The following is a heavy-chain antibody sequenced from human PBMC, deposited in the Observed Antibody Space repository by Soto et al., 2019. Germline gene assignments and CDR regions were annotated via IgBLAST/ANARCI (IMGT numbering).Heavy chain of an antibody. J-gene: IGHJ6*03. CDR2: ISGSSTTI. Sequence: EVQLVESGGGLVQPGGSLRLSCAASGYIFDDYSMNWVRQAPGKGLEWVSYISGSSTTIYYADSVKGRFTISRDNAKNSLYLQMNSLRAEDTAVYYCARDYHYGDRDHYYYYYMDVWGKGTTVTVSS. CDR1: GYIFDDYS. V-gene: IGHV3-48*01. CDR3: ARDYHYGDRDHYYYYYMDV. D-gene: IGHD4-17*01.